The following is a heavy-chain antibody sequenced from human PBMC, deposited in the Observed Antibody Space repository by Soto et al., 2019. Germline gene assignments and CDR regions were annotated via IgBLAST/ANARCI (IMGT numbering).Heavy chain of an antibody. Sequence: SETLSLTCTVSGGSISSYYWSWIRQPPGKGLEWIGYIYYSGSTNYNPSLKSRVTISVDTSKNQFSLKLSSVTAADTAVYYCAGHWALGPPPDYWGQGTLVTVSS. CDR1: GGSISSYY. J-gene: IGHJ4*02. CDR3: AGHWALGPPPDY. V-gene: IGHV4-59*08. CDR2: IYYSGST. D-gene: IGHD3-16*01.